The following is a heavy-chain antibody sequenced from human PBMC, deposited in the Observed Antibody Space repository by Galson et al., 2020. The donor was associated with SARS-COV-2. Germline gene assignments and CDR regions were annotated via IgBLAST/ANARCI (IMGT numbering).Heavy chain of an antibody. Sequence: ASVKVSCKVSGYTLTELSMHWVRQAPGKGLEWMGGFDPEDGETIYAQKFQGRVTMTEDTSTDTAYMELSSLRSEDTAVYYCATSAVVGAADWFDPWGQGTLVTVSS. CDR1: GYTLTELS. CDR2: FDPEDGET. V-gene: IGHV1-24*01. D-gene: IGHD2-15*01. CDR3: ATSAVVGAADWFDP. J-gene: IGHJ5*02.